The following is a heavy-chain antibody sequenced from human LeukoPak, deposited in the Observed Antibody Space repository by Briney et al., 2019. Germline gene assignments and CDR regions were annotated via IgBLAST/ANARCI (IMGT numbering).Heavy chain of an antibody. V-gene: IGHV4-4*07. Sequence: SESLSLTCTVAAGSISSYYWSWIRQLAEEVLEWIERIYTSGSTIYNPSLKSRVTVSVDTSKNQFSLKLSSVTAADTAVYYCARDALSKLDYWGQGTLVTVSS. CDR2: IYTSGST. D-gene: IGHD2-15*01. J-gene: IGHJ4*02. CDR1: AGSISSYY. CDR3: ARDALSKLDY.